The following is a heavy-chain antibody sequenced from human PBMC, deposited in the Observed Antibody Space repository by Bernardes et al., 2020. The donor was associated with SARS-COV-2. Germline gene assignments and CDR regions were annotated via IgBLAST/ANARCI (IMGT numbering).Heavy chain of an antibody. J-gene: IGHJ5*02. CDR3: ARDRAVNWFDP. V-gene: IGHV3-7*01. CDR2: IKQDGTEK. D-gene: IGHD3-10*01. CDR1: RFIFSTYW. Sequence: GGSLRLSCAASRFIFSTYWMSWVRQAPGKGLEWVANIKQDGTEKYYVDSVKGRFTIYRDNAKNSLYLQRNSQRAEDTAVYFCARDRAVNWFDPWGQGTLGTVAS.